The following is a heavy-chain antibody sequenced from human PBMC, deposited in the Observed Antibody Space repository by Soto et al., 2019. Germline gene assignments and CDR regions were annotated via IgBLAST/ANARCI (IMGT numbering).Heavy chain of an antibody. J-gene: IGHJ4*02. CDR1: GFTVSNNY. Sequence: EVRLVETGGDLIQPGGSLRLSCAVCGFTVSNNYMYWVRQPPGKGLEWVSLIYSHGDTRYADSVRGRFTVSRDNSKNTLYLQMNSLRSEDTAVFYCARKTDSGGNGGFWGQGTLVTVSS. CDR3: ARKTDSGGNGGF. CDR2: IYSHGDT. V-gene: IGHV3-53*05. D-gene: IGHD2-15*01.